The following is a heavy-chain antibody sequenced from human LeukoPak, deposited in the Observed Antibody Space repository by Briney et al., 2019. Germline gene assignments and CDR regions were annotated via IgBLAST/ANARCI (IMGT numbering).Heavy chain of an antibody. J-gene: IGHJ4*02. D-gene: IGHD3-22*01. CDR2: ISGSGGST. V-gene: IGHV3-23*01. CDR1: GFTFSSYA. CDR3: AKAKGFHYYDSSGFYSDY. Sequence: GGSLRLSCAAPGFTFSSYALTWVRQAPGKGLQWVSSISGSGGSTYYADSVQGRFTISRDNSKNTLYLQMNSLRAEDTALYYCAKAKGFHYYDSSGFYSDYWGQGTLVTVSS.